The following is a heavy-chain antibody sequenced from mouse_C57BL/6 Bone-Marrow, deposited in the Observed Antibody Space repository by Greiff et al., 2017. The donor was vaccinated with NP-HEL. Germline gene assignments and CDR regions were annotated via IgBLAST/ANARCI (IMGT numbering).Heavy chain of an antibody. Sequence: QVQLKQPGAELVKPGASVKLSCKASGYTFTSYWMQWVKQRPGQGLEWIGEIDPSDSYTNYNQKFKGKATLTVDTSSSTAYMQLSSLTSEDSAVYYCAREGFPYWGQGTLVTVSA. V-gene: IGHV1-50*01. CDR3: AREGFPY. CDR1: GYTFTSYW. CDR2: IDPSDSYT. J-gene: IGHJ3*01.